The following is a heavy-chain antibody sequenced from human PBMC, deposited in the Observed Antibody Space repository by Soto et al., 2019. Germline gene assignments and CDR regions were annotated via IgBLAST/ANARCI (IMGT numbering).Heavy chain of an antibody. CDR3: ARDLYCGGDCEAFDI. CDR2: IYSGGST. V-gene: IGHV3-66*01. Sequence: PGGSLRLSCAASGFTVSSNYMSWVRQAPGKGLEWVSVIYSGGSTYYADSVKGRFTISRDNSKNTLYLQMNSLRAEDTAVYYCARDLYCGGDCEAFDIWGQGTMVTVSS. CDR1: GFTVSSNY. D-gene: IGHD2-21*02. J-gene: IGHJ3*02.